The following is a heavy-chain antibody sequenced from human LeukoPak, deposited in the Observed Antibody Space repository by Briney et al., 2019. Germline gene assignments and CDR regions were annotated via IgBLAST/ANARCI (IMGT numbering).Heavy chain of an antibody. CDR3: ANERTLTFDY. CDR1: GFSLADYT. Sequence: PGGSLRLSCATSGFSLADYTLHWVRQVPGKAMEWLSLITRDGYSTFYADSVKGRFTISRDSSRSSLFLQMNNLRSEDTAFYYWANERTLTFDYWGRGTLVIVSS. J-gene: IGHJ4*02. D-gene: IGHD1-14*01. CDR2: ITRDGYST. V-gene: IGHV3-43*01.